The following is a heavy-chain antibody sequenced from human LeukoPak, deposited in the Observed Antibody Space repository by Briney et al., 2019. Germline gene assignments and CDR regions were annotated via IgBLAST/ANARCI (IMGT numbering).Heavy chain of an antibody. Sequence: ASVKVSCKASGYTCTSYHMHWVRQAPGQGLEWMEIINPSGGCTNYAQKFQGRVTMTRDTSTSTVYMELSSLRSEDTAVYYCARRGPGLGCYDSSFDYWGQGTLVTVSS. J-gene: IGHJ4*02. CDR2: INPSGGCT. V-gene: IGHV1-46*01. D-gene: IGHD3-22*01. CDR3: ARRGPGLGCYDSSFDY. CDR1: GYTCTSYH.